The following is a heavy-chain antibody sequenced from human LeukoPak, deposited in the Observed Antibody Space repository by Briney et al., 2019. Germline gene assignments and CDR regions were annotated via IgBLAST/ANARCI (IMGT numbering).Heavy chain of an antibody. Sequence: SETLSLTCSVSGGSIKNYYWSWIRQPPGKGLEWLGNIYFGGTTDYNSSLKSRVTISVDTSKNQFSLKLSSVTAADTAVYYCARRDGYNSDYFDYWGQGTLVTVSS. V-gene: IGHV4-59*08. J-gene: IGHJ4*02. D-gene: IGHD5-24*01. CDR2: IYFGGTT. CDR1: GGSIKNYY. CDR3: ARRDGYNSDYFDY.